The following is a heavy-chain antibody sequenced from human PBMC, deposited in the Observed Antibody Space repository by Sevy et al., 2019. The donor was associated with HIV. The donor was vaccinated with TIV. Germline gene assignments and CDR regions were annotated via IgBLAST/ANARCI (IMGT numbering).Heavy chain of an antibody. CDR3: AKKMGGGSGMAFLIDY. D-gene: IGHD1-20*01. V-gene: IGHV3-23*01. CDR1: GFIFSSFA. Sequence: GGSLRLSCAASGFIFSSFAMGWVRQGPRKGLEWISVISASGDYTYYADSVKGRFTISRDNSKNTLFLQMNSLRAEDTAIFYCAKKMGGGSGMAFLIDYWGQGTLVTVS. J-gene: IGHJ4*02. CDR2: ISASGDYT.